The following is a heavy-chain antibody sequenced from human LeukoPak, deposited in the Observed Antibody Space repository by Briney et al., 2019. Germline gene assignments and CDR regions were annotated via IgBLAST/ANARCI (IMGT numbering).Heavy chain of an antibody. V-gene: IGHV3-30*04. D-gene: IGHD3-3*01. Sequence: PGGSLRLSCAASGFTFSSYAMHWVRQAPGKGLEWVAVISYDGSNKYYADSVKGRFTISRDNSKNTLYLQMNSLRAEDTAVYYCASNGRGYYDFWSGYSGWFDPWGQGTLVTVSS. CDR3: ASNGRGYYDFWSGYSGWFDP. CDR2: ISYDGSNK. CDR1: GFTFSSYA. J-gene: IGHJ5*02.